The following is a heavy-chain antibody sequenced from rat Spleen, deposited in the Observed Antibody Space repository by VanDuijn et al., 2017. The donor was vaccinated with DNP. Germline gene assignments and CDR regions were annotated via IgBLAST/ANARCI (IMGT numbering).Heavy chain of an antibody. CDR2: MWSNGGT. Sequence: QVQLKESGPGLVQPSQTLSLTCTVSGLSLTNNNVSWIRQPPGKGLEWMGVMWSNGGTDYSSAIKSRLSINRDTSKSQVFLRMHSLQTEDPAMYFCATHHPRLDFDYWGQGVMVTVSS. CDR1: GLSLTNNN. J-gene: IGHJ2*01. V-gene: IGHV2-47*01. D-gene: IGHD3-2*01. CDR3: ATHHPRLDFDY.